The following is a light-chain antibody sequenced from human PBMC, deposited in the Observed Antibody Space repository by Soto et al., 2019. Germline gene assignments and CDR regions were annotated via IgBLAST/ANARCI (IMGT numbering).Light chain of an antibody. CDR3: QQRSNWPLT. V-gene: IGKV3-11*01. J-gene: IGKJ4*01. Sequence: IVLTQSPATLSLSPGERATLSCRASQSVSSYLAWYQQKPGQAPRLLIYDASNRATGIPARFSGSGSGTDFTLTISILEPEDFAVYYCQQRSNWPLTFGGGTKVDI. CDR1: QSVSSY. CDR2: DAS.